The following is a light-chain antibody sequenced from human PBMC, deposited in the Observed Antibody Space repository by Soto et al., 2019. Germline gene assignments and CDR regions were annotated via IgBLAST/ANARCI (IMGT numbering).Light chain of an antibody. J-gene: IGKJ1*01. V-gene: IGKV1-12*01. CDR2: SAS. Sequence: DIQMSQSPSAGSAAVGDRVTMTCRASQGISIWLVWYQQKTGKAPNLLIYSASSLHSGVPSRFSGSGSGTDFTLTIRGLQPEDIATYSCHQANSFPWTVGPGT. CDR3: HQANSFPWT. CDR1: QGISIW.